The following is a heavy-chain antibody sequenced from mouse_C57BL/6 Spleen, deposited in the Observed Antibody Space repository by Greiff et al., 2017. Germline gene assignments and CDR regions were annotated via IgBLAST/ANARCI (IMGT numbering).Heavy chain of an antibody. V-gene: IGHV1-55*01. D-gene: IGHD4-1*01. CDR1: GYTFTSYW. Sequence: QVQLQQPGAELVKPGASVKMSCKASGYTFTSYWITWVKQRPGQGLEWIGDIYPGDGDTNYNGKFKGKATLTADKSSSTAYMQLSSLTSEDSAVYFCARDGTFSWDGTYYFDYWGQGTTLTVSS. CDR2: IYPGDGDT. J-gene: IGHJ2*01. CDR3: ARDGTFSWDGTYYFDY.